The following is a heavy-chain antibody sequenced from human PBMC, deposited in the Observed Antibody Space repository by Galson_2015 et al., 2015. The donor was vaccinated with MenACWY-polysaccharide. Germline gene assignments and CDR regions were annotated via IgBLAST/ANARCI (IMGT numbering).Heavy chain of an antibody. Sequence: PALVKPTQTLTLTCTFSGFSLSTGGMCVSWIRQPPGKALEWLARIDWDDDKYYSTSLKTRLTISKDTSKTQVVLTMTNMDPVDTATYYCARTIAAAGYYFDYWGQGTLVTVSS. CDR2: IDWDDDK. J-gene: IGHJ4*02. V-gene: IGHV2-70*11. CDR1: GFSLSTGGMC. CDR3: ARTIAAAGYYFDY. D-gene: IGHD6-13*01.